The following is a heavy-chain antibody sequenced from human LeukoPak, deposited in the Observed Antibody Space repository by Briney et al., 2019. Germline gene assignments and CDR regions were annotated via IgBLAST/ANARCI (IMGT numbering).Heavy chain of an antibody. CDR3: ARPNGWTRFDY. J-gene: IGHJ4*02. Sequence: SETLSLTCAVSGGSISSGGYSWSWIRQPPGKGLEWIGYIYYSGSTYYNPSLKSRVTISVDTSKNQFSLKLSSVTAADTAVYYCARPNGWTRFDYWGQGTLVTVSS. CDR2: IYYSGST. V-gene: IGHV4-30-4*07. D-gene: IGHD6-19*01. CDR1: GGSISSGGYS.